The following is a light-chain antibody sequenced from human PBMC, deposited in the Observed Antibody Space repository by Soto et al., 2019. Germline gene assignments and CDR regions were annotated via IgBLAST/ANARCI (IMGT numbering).Light chain of an antibody. J-gene: IGLJ1*01. CDR2: EVV. V-gene: IGLV2-8*01. CDR3: KSYAGSNSYV. Sequence: QSVLTQPPSASGSPGQSVTISCTRTKDDIGGYDFVSWYQHHPGKAPRLIIYEVVQRPSGVPDRFSGSKSGNTASLTVSGLQAADEADYFCKSYAGSNSYVFGSGTKGTVL. CDR1: KDDIGGYDF.